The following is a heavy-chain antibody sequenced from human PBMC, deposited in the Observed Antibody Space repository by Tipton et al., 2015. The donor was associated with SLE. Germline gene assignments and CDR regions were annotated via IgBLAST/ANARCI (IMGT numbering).Heavy chain of an antibody. CDR1: GFTFSSYS. V-gene: IGHV3-21*03. J-gene: IGHJ4*02. CDR2: ISSSSSYI. D-gene: IGHD4-17*01. CDR3: ARVPGDYSYYFDY. Sequence: GSLRLSCAASGFTFSSYSMNWVRQAPGKGLEWVSSISSSSSYIYYADSVKGRFTISRDNAKNSLYLQMNSLRAEGTAVYYCARVPGDYSYYFDYWGQGTLVTVSS.